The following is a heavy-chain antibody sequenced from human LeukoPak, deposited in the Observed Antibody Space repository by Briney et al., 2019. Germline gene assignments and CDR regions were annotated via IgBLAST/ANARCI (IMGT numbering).Heavy chain of an antibody. CDR1: GITLSNYG. V-gene: IGHV3-23*01. CDR3: AKRGIVIRAVIIIGFHKEAYYFDY. Sequence: GGSLRLSCVVSGITLSNYGMSWVRQAPGKGLEWGSGISERGGSKNYADSVKGRFIISRDTSKNTVYLQMNSLRVEDTAVYFCAKRGIVIRAVIIIGFHKEAYYFDYWGQGILVTVSS. J-gene: IGHJ4*02. D-gene: IGHD3-10*01. CDR2: ISERGGSK.